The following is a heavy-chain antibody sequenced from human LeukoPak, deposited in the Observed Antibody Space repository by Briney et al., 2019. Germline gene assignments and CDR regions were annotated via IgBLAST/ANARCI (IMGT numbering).Heavy chain of an antibody. J-gene: IGHJ4*02. CDR2: IWSDGSNK. V-gene: IGHV3-33*01. CDR3: ARVGKRYLRIAAAGTLDY. D-gene: IGHD6-13*01. CDR1: GFTFSSYG. Sequence: GGSLRLSCAASGFTFSSYGMHWVRQAPGKGLEWVTVIWSDGSNKYYADSVKGRFTISRDNSKNTLYLQMNSLRAEDTAVYYCARVGKRYLRIAAAGTLDYWGQGTLVTVSS.